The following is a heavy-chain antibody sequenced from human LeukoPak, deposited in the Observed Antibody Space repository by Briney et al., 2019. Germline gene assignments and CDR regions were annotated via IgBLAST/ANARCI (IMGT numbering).Heavy chain of an antibody. J-gene: IGHJ4*02. V-gene: IGHV3-74*01. CDR3: VRDLGGRSGH. CDR1: GFTFCSNW. Sequence: GGSLRLSCAASGFTFCSNWMHWVRQAPGKGLVWVSRINEDGSTTNYADSVKGRSTISRDNAKNTLYLHMNSLRAEDTAVYYCVRDLGGRSGHWGQGTLVTVSS. CDR2: INEDGSTT. D-gene: IGHD1-26*01.